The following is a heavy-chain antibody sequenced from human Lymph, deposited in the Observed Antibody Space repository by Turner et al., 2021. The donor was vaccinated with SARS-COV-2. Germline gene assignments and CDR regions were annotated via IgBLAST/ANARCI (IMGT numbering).Heavy chain of an antibody. CDR3: ARDFVAVTGPFDY. V-gene: IGHV3-30-3*01. CDR2: ISYDGSNK. Sequence: QVQLVDSGGGVVQPGRSLRLSCAASGFTFSSYAMHWVRQAPGKGLEWVAVISYDGSNKYYADSVKGRFTISRDNSKNTLYLQMNSLRAEHTAVYYCARDFVAVTGPFDYWGQGTLVTVSS. CDR1: GFTFSSYA. D-gene: IGHD6-19*01. J-gene: IGHJ4*02.